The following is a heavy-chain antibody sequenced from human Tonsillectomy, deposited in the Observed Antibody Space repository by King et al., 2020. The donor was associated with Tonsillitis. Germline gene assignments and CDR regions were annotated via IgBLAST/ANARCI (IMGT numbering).Heavy chain of an antibody. Sequence: TLKESGPTLVKPTQTLTLTCTFSGFSLSTSGVGVGWIRQPPGKALEWLALIYWDDDKRYSPSLKSRLTITKDSSKNQVVLTMTNMDPVDTATYYCAHRLPVRRAAAARGYFYLWGRGTLVTVSS. J-gene: IGHJ2*01. CDR2: IYWDDDK. CDR1: GFSLSTSGVG. CDR3: AHRLPVRRAAAARGYFYL. V-gene: IGHV2-5*02. D-gene: IGHD2-2*01.